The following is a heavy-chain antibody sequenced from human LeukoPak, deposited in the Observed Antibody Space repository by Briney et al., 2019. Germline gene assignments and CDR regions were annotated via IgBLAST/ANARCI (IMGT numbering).Heavy chain of an antibody. D-gene: IGHD1-1*01. CDR2: ISVGGGST. CDR3: VTRGTTGTKYLEH. CDR1: GFTFSSYV. J-gene: IGHJ4*02. Sequence: GGSLRLSCAASGFTFSSYVMTWVRQAPGIGLEWVSTISVGGGSTYYADSVKGRFTISRDNSKNTLHLQMNSLRVGDTAVYYCVTRGTTGTKYLEHWGQGTLVAVSS. V-gene: IGHV3-23*01.